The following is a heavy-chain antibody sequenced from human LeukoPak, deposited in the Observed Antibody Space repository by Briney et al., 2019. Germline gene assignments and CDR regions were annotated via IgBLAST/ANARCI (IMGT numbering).Heavy chain of an antibody. CDR2: IYYSGST. V-gene: IGHV4-39*01. Sequence: PSETLSLTCTVSGDSISSTSHYWDWIRQPPGKGPEWIGSIYYSGSTYYNPSLKSRVTISVDTSKNQFSPKLSSVTAADTAVYYCAATTVTSSPPDYWGQGTLVTVSS. D-gene: IGHD4-11*01. J-gene: IGHJ4*02. CDR1: GDSISSTSHY. CDR3: AATTVTSSPPDY.